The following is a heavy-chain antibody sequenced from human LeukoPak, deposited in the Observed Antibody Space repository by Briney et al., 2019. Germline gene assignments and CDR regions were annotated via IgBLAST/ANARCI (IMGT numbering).Heavy chain of an antibody. CDR1: GFTFRNYA. Sequence: PGGSLRLSCAASGFTFRNYAMYWVRQAPGKGLEWVAFTNYDGSDRCYADSMKGRFTVSRDNPKNTLYLQMNSLRTEDTAVYYCAKDLPDRYSLEYWGQGTMVTVPS. J-gene: IGHJ4*02. CDR2: TNYDGSDR. CDR3: AKDLPDRYSLEY. V-gene: IGHV3-30*02. D-gene: IGHD2-15*01.